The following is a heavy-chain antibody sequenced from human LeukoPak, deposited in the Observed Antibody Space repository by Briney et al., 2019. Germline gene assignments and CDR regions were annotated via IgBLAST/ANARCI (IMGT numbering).Heavy chain of an antibody. V-gene: IGHV3-48*02. CDR2: INRRSDTI. CDR3: VRDSNWAFDY. J-gene: IGHJ4*02. Sequence: GGSLRLSCAASEFNFRSYNMHWVRQAPGRGLEWVSFINRRSDTISYADSAKGRFTISRDNAKNSLFLQMNSLRDEDTAAYYCVRDSNWAFDYWGQGTLVTVSS. D-gene: IGHD6-13*01. CDR1: EFNFRSYN.